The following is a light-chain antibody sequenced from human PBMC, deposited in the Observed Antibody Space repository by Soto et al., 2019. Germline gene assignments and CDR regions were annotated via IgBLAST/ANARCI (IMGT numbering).Light chain of an antibody. CDR1: SSDVGGYNY. CDR2: DVS. V-gene: IGLV2-14*01. CDR3: SSYTRSSTLV. Sequence: QSVLTQPASVSGSPGQSITISCTGTSSDVGGYNYVSWYQQHPGKAPKLMIYDVSNRLSGVSNRFSGSKSGNTASLTISGLQAEDEADYYCSSYTRSSTLVFGGGTKLTVL. J-gene: IGLJ3*02.